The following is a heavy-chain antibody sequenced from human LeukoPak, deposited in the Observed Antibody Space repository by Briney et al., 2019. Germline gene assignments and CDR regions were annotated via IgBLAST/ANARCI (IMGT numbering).Heavy chain of an antibody. Sequence: PGGSLRLSCAASGFTFSSYAMHWVRQAPGKGLEWVAVISYDGSNEYYADSVKGRFTISRDNSKSTVHLQMNSLRPDDTAVYYCSRDPRGEAGTGGLPFDYWGQGTLVTVSS. J-gene: IGHJ4*02. V-gene: IGHV3-30*03. CDR2: ISYDGSNE. CDR1: GFTFSSYA. D-gene: IGHD3-16*01. CDR3: SRDPRGEAGTGGLPFDY.